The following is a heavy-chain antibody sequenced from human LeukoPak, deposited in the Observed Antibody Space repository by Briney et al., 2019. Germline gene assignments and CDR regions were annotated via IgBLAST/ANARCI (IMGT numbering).Heavy chain of an antibody. D-gene: IGHD3-10*01. J-gene: IGHJ4*02. V-gene: IGHV4-59*13. Sequence: SETLSLTCTVSGAFSSRFYWSWVRQSPGKGLEWIGNILFSGHSNYNPSLTGRVTISPDTSKSQFSLKMTSVTAADTALYYCARIDPLGYFDQWGQGTLVTVSS. CDR2: ILFSGHS. CDR1: GAFSSRFY. CDR3: ARIDPLGYFDQ.